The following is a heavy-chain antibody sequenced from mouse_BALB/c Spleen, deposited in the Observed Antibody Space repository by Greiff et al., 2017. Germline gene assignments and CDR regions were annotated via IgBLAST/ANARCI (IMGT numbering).Heavy chain of an antibody. CDR3: ARDEDDRYAFAY. Sequence: EVKLVESGGGLVQPGGSLRLSCATSGFTFTDYYMSWVRQPPGKALEWLGFIRNKANGYTTEYSASVKGRFTISRDNSQSILYLQMNTRRAEDSATYYCARDEDDRYAFAYWGQGTLVTVSA. CDR2: IRNKANGYTT. J-gene: IGHJ3*01. CDR1: GFTFTDYY. V-gene: IGHV7-3*02. D-gene: IGHD2-14*01.